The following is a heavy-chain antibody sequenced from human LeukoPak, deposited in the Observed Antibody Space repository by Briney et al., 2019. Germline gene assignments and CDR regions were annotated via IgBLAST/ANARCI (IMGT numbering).Heavy chain of an antibody. Sequence: AGGSLRLSCAASGFTFSSYAMSWVRQVPGKGLEWVSVISGGGGTTYYADSVKGRFTISRDNSKNTLYLQMNSLRAEDTAVYYCAKPGSSHYFDYWGQGTLVTVSS. CDR3: AKPGSSHYFDY. CDR2: ISGGGGTT. D-gene: IGHD6-13*01. V-gene: IGHV3-23*01. CDR1: GFTFSSYA. J-gene: IGHJ4*02.